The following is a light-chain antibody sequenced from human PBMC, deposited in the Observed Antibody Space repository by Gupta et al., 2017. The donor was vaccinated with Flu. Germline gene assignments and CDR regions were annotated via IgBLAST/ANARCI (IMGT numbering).Light chain of an antibody. CDR3: AAWDDSLNGNYV. CDR1: SSNIGSNT. CDR2: NND. J-gene: IGLJ1*01. V-gene: IGLV1-44*01. Sequence: QSVLTQPPSASGTPGQRVTMSCSGTSSNIGSNTVNWYQQLPGTAPKLLIYNNDQRPSGVPDRFSGSKSGTSASLAISGLQSEEEADYYCAAWDDSLNGNYVFGTGTKVTVL.